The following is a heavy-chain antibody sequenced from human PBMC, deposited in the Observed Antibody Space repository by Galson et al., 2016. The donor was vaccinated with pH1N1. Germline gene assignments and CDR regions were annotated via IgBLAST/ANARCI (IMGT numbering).Heavy chain of an antibody. V-gene: IGHV1-69*02. CDR2: ILPILGIA. Sequence: SVKVSCKASGGTFSSYTINWVRQAPGQGLEWMGRILPILGIANYAQKFQGRVTITADKSTSTAYMEVISLRSDDTAVYYCARAAAAVGNAFDRWGQGTKVTVSS. CDR3: ARAAAAVGNAFDR. D-gene: IGHD6-13*01. J-gene: IGHJ3*02. CDR1: GGTFSSYT.